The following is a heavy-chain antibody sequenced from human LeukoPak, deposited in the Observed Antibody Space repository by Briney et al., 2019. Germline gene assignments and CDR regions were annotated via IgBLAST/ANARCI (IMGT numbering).Heavy chain of an antibody. CDR3: ASYYDSSGYYY. V-gene: IGHV4-59*08. D-gene: IGHD3-22*01. J-gene: IGHJ4*02. CDR1: GGSISSYY. Sequence: PSETLSLTCTVSGGSISSYYWSWIRQAPGKGLEWIGYIYYSGSTNYNPSLKSRVTISVDTSKNQFSLKLSSVTAADTAVYYCASYYDSSGYYYWGQGTLVTVSS. CDR2: IYYSGST.